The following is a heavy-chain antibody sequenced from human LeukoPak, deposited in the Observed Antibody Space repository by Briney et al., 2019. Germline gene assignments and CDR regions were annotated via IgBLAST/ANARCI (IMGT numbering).Heavy chain of an antibody. CDR3: ARGRGSPPMGDY. J-gene: IGHJ4*02. Sequence: SETLSLTCAVYGGSFSGYYWSWIRQPPGKGLEWIGEINHSGSTNYNPSLKSRVTISVDTSKNQFSLKLSSVTAADTAVYYCARGRGSPPMGDYWGQGTLVTVSS. CDR2: INHSGST. CDR1: GGSFSGYY. V-gene: IGHV4-34*01. D-gene: IGHD1-26*01.